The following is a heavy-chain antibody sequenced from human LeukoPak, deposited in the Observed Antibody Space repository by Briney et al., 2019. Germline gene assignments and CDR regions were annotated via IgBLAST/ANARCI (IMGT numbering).Heavy chain of an antibody. Sequence: GGSLRLSCAASGFTFSSYGMHWVRQAPGKGLEWVAVISYDGSNKYYADSVKGRFTISRDNSKNTLYLQMNSLRAEDTAVYYCAKDALYYYGSSGYSNHFDYWGQGTLVTVSS. J-gene: IGHJ4*02. CDR1: GFTFSSYG. CDR2: ISYDGSNK. CDR3: AKDALYYYGSSGYSNHFDY. V-gene: IGHV3-30*18. D-gene: IGHD3-22*01.